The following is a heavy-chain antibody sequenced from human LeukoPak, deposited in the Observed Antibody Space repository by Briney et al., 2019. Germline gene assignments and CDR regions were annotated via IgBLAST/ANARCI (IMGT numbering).Heavy chain of an antibody. D-gene: IGHD3-10*01. Sequence: PWETLSLTCTVSGGFFTSSSWYWHWIRQAPGRGLEWTPSIYYNGSAHYNPALKSRITISVDRSQNQFTLNLSSVTAADSAVYDCTREGSGSLFYYGMDVWGQGTTVTVSS. CDR2: IYYNGSA. J-gene: IGHJ6*02. CDR1: GGFFTSSSWY. V-gene: IGHV4-39*06. CDR3: TREGSGSLFYYGMDV.